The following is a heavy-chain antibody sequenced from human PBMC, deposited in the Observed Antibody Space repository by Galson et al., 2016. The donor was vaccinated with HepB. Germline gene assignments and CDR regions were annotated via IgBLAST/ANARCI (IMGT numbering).Heavy chain of an antibody. D-gene: IGHD6-19*01. CDR2: IYAGDSET. Sequence: QSGAEVKQPGESLKLSCKTSGFTFTHHWIGWVRQMSGKGLEWMGIIYAGDSETKYSPSFQGQVTISADRSIATAYLQWSSLRASDSAIYFCARLFNWDEVASGGFDVWGQGTAVSVSS. J-gene: IGHJ6*02. CDR3: ARLFNWDEVASGGFDV. V-gene: IGHV5-51*01. CDR1: GFTFTHHW.